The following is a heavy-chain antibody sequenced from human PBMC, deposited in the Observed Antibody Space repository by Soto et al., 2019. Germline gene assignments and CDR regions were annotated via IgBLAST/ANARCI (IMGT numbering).Heavy chain of an antibody. V-gene: IGHV3-53*01. D-gene: IGHD1-1*01. Sequence: VGSLGLSWAAAGLAVSSKYMTWFRQAPGKGLERVSVIYGGGTTYYADYVKGRFTISRDTSKNTLYLQMNSLRAEATAVYYCVQTTGWPGFDFWGQGTLVTVSS. J-gene: IGHJ4*02. CDR1: GLAVSSKY. CDR2: IYGGGTT. CDR3: VQTTGWPGFDF.